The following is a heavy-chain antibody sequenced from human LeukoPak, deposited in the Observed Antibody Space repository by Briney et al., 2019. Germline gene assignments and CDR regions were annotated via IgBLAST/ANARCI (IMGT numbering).Heavy chain of an antibody. CDR2: ISASGGST. CDR3: AKGLVPAAIRVVDY. CDR1: GFTFSSYA. V-gene: IGHV3-23*01. D-gene: IGHD2-2*01. J-gene: IGHJ4*02. Sequence: GGSLRLSCAASGFTFSSYAMSWVRQAPGKGLEWGSAISASGGSTYYADSVKGRFTIYRDNSQNTLYLQVNSLRAEDTDVYYCAKGLVPAAIRVVDYWGQGTLVTVSS.